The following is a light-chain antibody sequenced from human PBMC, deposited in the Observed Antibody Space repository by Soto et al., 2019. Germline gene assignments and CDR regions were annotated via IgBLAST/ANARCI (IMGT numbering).Light chain of an antibody. CDR2: EVS. CDR1: SSDVGGYNY. CDR3: SSYTSSSIVYV. V-gene: IGLV2-14*01. J-gene: IGLJ1*01. Sequence: QSALTQPASVSGSPGQSITISCTGTSSDVGGYNYVSWYQQHPGKAPKLMIYEVSNRPSGVSNRFSGSKSGNTASLTISGLQAEDEADYYCSSYTSSSIVYVFGTGTKLTFL.